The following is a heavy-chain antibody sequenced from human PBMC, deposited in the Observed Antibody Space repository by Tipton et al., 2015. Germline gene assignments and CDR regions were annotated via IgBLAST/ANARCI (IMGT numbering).Heavy chain of an antibody. CDR1: AYSISSDYY. J-gene: IGHJ6*02. CDR2: ISHSGNT. V-gene: IGHV4-38-2*02. D-gene: IGHD1-26*01. CDR3: ARDIEHGMDV. Sequence: LSLTCAVSAYSISSDYYWGWIRQPPGKGLEWIGSISHSGNTYYNPSLKSRVTMSRDTSKTQFSLKMSSVTASDTAVYYCARDIEHGMDVWGQGTTVTVSS.